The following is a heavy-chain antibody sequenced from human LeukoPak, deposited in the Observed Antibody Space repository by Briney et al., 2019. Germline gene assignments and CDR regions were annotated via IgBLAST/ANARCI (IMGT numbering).Heavy chain of an antibody. Sequence: SVKVSCKASGGTFSSYAISWVRQAPGQGLEWRGGIIPIFGIANYAQKFQGRVTITTDESTSTAYMELSSLRSEDTAVYYCARDRVGSGGIFGVVIIPVMDVWGKGTTVTVSS. D-gene: IGHD3-3*01. CDR2: IIPIFGIA. CDR3: ARDRVGSGGIFGVVIIPVMDV. CDR1: GGTFSSYA. J-gene: IGHJ6*03. V-gene: IGHV1-69*05.